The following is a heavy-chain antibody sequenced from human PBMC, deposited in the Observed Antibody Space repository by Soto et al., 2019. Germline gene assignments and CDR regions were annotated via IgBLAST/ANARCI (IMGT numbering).Heavy chain of an antibody. CDR3: ASRGIVVGWYFDL. J-gene: IGHJ2*01. V-gene: IGHV3-21*01. D-gene: IGHD3-22*01. CDR1: GFTFSSYI. CDR2: ISSTSSYI. Sequence: WSLRLSCAASGFTFSSYIMNWVLHTPGKGLEWVSSISSTSSYIYYADSVKGRFTISRDNAKNSLYLQMNNLRAEDTAVYYCASRGIVVGWYFDLWGRGTLVTVSS.